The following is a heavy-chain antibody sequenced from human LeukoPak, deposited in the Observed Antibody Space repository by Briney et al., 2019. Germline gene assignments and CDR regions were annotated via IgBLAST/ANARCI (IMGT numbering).Heavy chain of an antibody. CDR1: GYTFTDYY. Sequence: ASVKISCKASGYTFTDYYMHWVQQAPGKGLEWMGRVDPEDGETIYAEKFQGRVTITADTSTDTAYMELSSLRPEDTAVYYCAREEGGYSYGYLGDYFDYWGQGALVTVSS. CDR2: VDPEDGET. J-gene: IGHJ4*02. V-gene: IGHV1-69-2*01. CDR3: AREEGGYSYGYLGDYFDY. D-gene: IGHD5-18*01.